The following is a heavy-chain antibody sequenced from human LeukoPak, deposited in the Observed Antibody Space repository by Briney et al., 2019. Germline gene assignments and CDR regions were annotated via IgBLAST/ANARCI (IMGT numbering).Heavy chain of an antibody. CDR3: ARAQWLVLLDAFDI. V-gene: IGHV1-2*02. J-gene: IGHJ3*02. CDR2: INPNSGGT. D-gene: IGHD6-19*01. Sequence: GASVKVSCKASGYTYTGYYMHWVRQAPGQGLEWMVWINPNSGGTNYAQKFQGRVTMTRDTSISTAYMELSRLRSDDTAVYYCARAQWLVLLDAFDIWGQGTMVTVSS. CDR1: GYTYTGYY.